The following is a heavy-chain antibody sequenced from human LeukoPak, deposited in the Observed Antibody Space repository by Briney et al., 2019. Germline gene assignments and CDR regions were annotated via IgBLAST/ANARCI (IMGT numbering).Heavy chain of an antibody. Sequence: SETLSLTCTVSGGSISNYYWSWIRQPAGKGLEWIGRIYSSGTTNYNPSLMSRVTMSVDTSKNQFSLKLSSVTAADTAVYYCARNLDHGWFDPWGRGTLVTVSS. J-gene: IGHJ5*02. CDR1: GGSISNYY. D-gene: IGHD1-14*01. CDR3: ARNLDHGWFDP. CDR2: IYSSGTT. V-gene: IGHV4-4*07.